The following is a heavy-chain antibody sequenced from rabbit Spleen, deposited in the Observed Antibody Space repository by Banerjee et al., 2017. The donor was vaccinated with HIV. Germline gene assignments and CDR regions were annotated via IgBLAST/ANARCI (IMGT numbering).Heavy chain of an antibody. CDR1: GFTISSSDY. CDR3: ARDLTDVIGWNFGW. V-gene: IGHV1S45*01. Sequence: QEQLEESGGDLVKPGASLTLTCTASGFTISSSDYMCWVRQAPGKGLEWIGCIYVGSGSIHYASWAKGRFTMYKTSSTTVTLQLNSLTAADTATYFCARDLTDVIGWNFGWWGQGTLVTVS. CDR2: IYVGSGSI. D-gene: IGHD2-1*01. J-gene: IGHJ4*01.